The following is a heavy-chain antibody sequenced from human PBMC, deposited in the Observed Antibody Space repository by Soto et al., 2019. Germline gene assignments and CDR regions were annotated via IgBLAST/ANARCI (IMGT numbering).Heavy chain of an antibody. CDR2: ISSSSSYI. Sequence: PGGSLRFSCAASGFTFSSYSMNWVRQAPGKGLEWVSSISSSSSYIYYADSVKGRFTISRDNAKNSLYLQMNSLRAEDTAVYYCARVTLGLSSRIDYWGQGTLVTVSS. J-gene: IGHJ4*02. D-gene: IGHD2-2*01. CDR1: GFTFSSYS. CDR3: ARVTLGLSSRIDY. V-gene: IGHV3-21*01.